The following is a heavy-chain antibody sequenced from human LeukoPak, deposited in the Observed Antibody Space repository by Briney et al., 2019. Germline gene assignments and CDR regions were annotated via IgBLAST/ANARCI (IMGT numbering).Heavy chain of an antibody. CDR2: IWYDGSDE. V-gene: IGHV3-33*01. Sequence: PGRSLRLSCAASGFTFSSHGMHWVRQAPGKGVEWVAVIWYDGSDEYYADSVKGRFTISRDNSKNTLYLQMNSLRAEDTAVYYCARDWENGMDVWGKGTPVTVSS. J-gene: IGHJ6*04. D-gene: IGHD1-26*01. CDR1: GFTFSSHG. CDR3: ARDWENGMDV.